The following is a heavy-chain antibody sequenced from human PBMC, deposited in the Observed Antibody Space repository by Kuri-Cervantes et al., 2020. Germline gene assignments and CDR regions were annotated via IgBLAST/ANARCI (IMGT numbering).Heavy chain of an antibody. J-gene: IGHJ4*02. CDR2: MNEDGSQK. CDR1: GFTFSSYE. V-gene: IGHV3-7*01. D-gene: IGHD6-19*01. Sequence: GGSLRLSCAASGFTFSSYEMNWVRQAPGKGLEWVANMNEDGSQKYYVDSVKGRFTISRDNAKNSLYLQMNSLRVEDTAVYYCARYPGIAVAGTGGFDYWGQGALVTVSS. CDR3: ARYPGIAVAGTGGFDY.